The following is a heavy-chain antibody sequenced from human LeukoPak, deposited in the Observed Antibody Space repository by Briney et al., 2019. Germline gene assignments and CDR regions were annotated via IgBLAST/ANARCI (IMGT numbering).Heavy chain of an antibody. V-gene: IGHV4-59*08. CDR1: GGSISSYS. CDR3: ARHYIAAGGGDAFDI. Sequence: PSETLSLTCTVSGGSISSYSWNWIRQPPGKGLEWIGRIYSGGSTNYNPSLKSRVTISFDTSKNQFSLKLSSVTATDTAVYYCARHYIAAGGGDAFDIWGQGTMVTVSS. CDR2: IYSGGST. D-gene: IGHD6-13*01. J-gene: IGHJ3*02.